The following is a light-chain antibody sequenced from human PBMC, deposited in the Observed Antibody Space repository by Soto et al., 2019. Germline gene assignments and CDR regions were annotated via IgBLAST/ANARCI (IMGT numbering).Light chain of an antibody. Sequence: EIVMTQSPATLSVSPGERATLSCRASQSVSSNLAWYQQKPGQAPRRLIYGASTRATGIPARFSGSRSGTEFTLTISSLQSEDFAVYYCHQYNNWPALTFGGGTKVEIK. V-gene: IGKV3D-15*01. CDR2: GAS. J-gene: IGKJ4*01. CDR1: QSVSSN. CDR3: HQYNNWPALT.